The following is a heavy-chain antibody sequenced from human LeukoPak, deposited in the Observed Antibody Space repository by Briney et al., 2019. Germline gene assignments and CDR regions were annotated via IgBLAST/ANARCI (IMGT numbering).Heavy chain of an antibody. V-gene: IGHV3-30*03. CDR2: ISYDGSNK. J-gene: IGHJ3*02. Sequence: GGSLRLSCAASGFTSSSYGMHWVRQAPGKGLEWVAVISYDGSNKYYADSVKGRFTISRDNSKNTLYLQMNSLRAEDTAVYYCARVGLRWSLLDAFDIWGQGTMVTVSS. CDR3: ARVGLRWSLLDAFDI. D-gene: IGHD4-23*01. CDR1: GFTSSSYG.